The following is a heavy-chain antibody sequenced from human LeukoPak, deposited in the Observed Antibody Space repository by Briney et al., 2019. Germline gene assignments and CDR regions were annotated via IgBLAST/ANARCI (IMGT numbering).Heavy chain of an antibody. Sequence: GGSLRLSCAASGFTSSSYGMHWVRQAPGKGVDWVAVISNDGSKKYYADSVKGRFTISRDNSKNTLSLQVSSLRTEDTAVYYCAKDRYSYAFEYSDSWGQGTLVTVSS. CDR1: GFTSSSYG. J-gene: IGHJ4*02. CDR2: ISNDGSKK. CDR3: AKDRYSYAFEYSDS. V-gene: IGHV3-30*18. D-gene: IGHD5-18*01.